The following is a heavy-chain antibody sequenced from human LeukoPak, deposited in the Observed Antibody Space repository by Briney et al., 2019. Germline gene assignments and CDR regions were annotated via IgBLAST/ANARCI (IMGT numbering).Heavy chain of an antibody. Sequence: SETLSLTCTVSGGSISSGDYYWSWIRQPPGKGLEWIGYIYYSGSTYCNPSLKSRVTISVDTSKNQFSLKLSSVTAADTAVYYCARDYGTRSLYGSGSYYKWSWYFDLWGRGTLVTVSS. CDR2: IYYSGST. CDR1: GGSISSGDYY. J-gene: IGHJ2*01. V-gene: IGHV4-30-4*01. D-gene: IGHD3-10*01. CDR3: ARDYGTRSLYGSGSYYKWSWYFDL.